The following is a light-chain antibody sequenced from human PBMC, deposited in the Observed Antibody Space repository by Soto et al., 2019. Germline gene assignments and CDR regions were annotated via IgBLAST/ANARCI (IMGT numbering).Light chain of an antibody. CDR1: QSVSSSS. J-gene: IGKJ1*01. Sequence: EIVLTQFPGTLSLSPVERATLSCRASQSVSSSSLAWYQQKRGQAPRLLIHGASSRATGIPDRFSGSGSGTDFTLTISRLEPEDFAVYYCQQYGSSPRTFGQGTKVDIK. CDR3: QQYGSSPRT. CDR2: GAS. V-gene: IGKV3-20*01.